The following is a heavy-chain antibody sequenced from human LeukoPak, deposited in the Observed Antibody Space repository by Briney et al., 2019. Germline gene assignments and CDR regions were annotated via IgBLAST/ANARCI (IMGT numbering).Heavy chain of an antibody. Sequence: ASVKVSRKASGGTFSGYAISWVRQAPGQGLEWMGGIIPIFGTANYAQKFQGRVTITTDESTSTAYMELSSLRSEDTAVYYCARDFKMSGYTSFDPWGQGTLVTVSS. CDR3: ARDFKMSGYTSFDP. V-gene: IGHV1-69*05. CDR1: GGTFSGYA. J-gene: IGHJ5*02. D-gene: IGHD3-3*01. CDR2: IIPIFGTA.